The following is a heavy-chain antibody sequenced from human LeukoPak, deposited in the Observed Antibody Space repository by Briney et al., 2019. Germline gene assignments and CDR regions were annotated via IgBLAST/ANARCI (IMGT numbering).Heavy chain of an antibody. Sequence: SETLSLTCTVSGGSISSYYWSWIRQPPGKGLEWIGYIYRTGSTNYNPSLKRRVTITPDTSKNQFSLRLTSVTAADTAVYYCAREGTYGWYNWFDPWGQGTLVTVSS. CDR2: IYRTGST. CDR3: AREGTYGWYNWFDP. J-gene: IGHJ5*02. D-gene: IGHD6-19*01. CDR1: GGSISSYY. V-gene: IGHV4-59*01.